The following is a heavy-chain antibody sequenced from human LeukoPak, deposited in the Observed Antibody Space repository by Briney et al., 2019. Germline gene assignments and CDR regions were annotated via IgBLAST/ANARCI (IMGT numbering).Heavy chain of an antibody. D-gene: IGHD4-17*01. CDR3: ARAYGERYPFDY. CDR1: GGSISSYY. V-gene: IGHV4-59*01. J-gene: IGHJ4*02. CDR2: IYYSGST. Sequence: SETLSLTCTVSGGSISSYYWSWIRQPPGKGLEWIGYIYYSGSTNYNPSLKSRVTISVDTSKNQFSLKLSSVTAADTAVYYCARAYGERYPFDYGGQGTLVTVSS.